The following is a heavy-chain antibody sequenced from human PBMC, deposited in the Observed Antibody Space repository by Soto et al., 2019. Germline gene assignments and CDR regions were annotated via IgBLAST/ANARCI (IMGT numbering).Heavy chain of an antibody. CDR3: AREHCSGGSCYSFGGEAGWFDP. CDR2: IWYDGSNK. CDR1: GFTFSSYG. D-gene: IGHD2-15*01. V-gene: IGHV3-33*01. J-gene: IGHJ5*02. Sequence: GGSLRLSCAASGFTFSSYGMHWVRQAPCKGLEWVAVIWYDGSNKYYADSVKGRFTISRDNSKNTLYLQMNSLRAEDTAAYYCAREHCSGGSCYSFGGEAGWFDPWGQGTLVTVSS.